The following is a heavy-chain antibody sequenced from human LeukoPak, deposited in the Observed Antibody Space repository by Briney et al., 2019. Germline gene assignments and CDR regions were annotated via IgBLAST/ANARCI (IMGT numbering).Heavy chain of an antibody. CDR3: ARDENYYGSGSYAYYFDY. J-gene: IGHJ4*02. Sequence: GGSLRLSCAASGFTFSIYWMSWVRQAPGKGPEWVANIKQDGSEKYYVDSVKGRFTISRDNAKNLLYLQMNSLRAEDTAVYYCARDENYYGSGSYAYYFDYWGQGTLVTVSS. V-gene: IGHV3-7*01. CDR2: IKQDGSEK. CDR1: GFTFSIYW. D-gene: IGHD3-10*01.